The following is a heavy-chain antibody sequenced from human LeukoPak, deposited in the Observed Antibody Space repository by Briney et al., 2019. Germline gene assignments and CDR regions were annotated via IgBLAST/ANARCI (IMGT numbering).Heavy chain of an antibody. CDR2: INAGNGNT. J-gene: IGHJ5*02. CDR1: GYTFTSYA. CDR3: ARDLDIVVVPTSNYAFDP. V-gene: IGHV1-3*01. D-gene: IGHD2-2*01. Sequence: ASVKVSCKASGYTFTSYAMHWVRQAPGQRLEWMGWINAGNGNTKYSQKFQGRVTITRDTSASTAYMELSSLRSEDTAVYYCARDLDIVVVPTSNYAFDPCGQGTLVTVSS.